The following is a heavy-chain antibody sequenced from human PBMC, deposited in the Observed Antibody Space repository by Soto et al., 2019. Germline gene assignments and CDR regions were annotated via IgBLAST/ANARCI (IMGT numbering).Heavy chain of an antibody. V-gene: IGHV3-23*01. CDR3: AKIYYDGGGFYSGQYYFDS. CDR1: GFTFSGQA. CDR2: ISGSGGTT. J-gene: IGHJ4*02. Sequence: EVQLLDSGGGLVQPGGSLRLSCAASGFTFSGQAMSWVRQAPGKGLEWVSVISGSGGTTYYADSVKGRFTVSRDNSKNSLYLQMNSLSAEDTAIYYCAKIYYDGGGFYSGQYYFDSWGQGTLVTVSS. D-gene: IGHD3-22*01.